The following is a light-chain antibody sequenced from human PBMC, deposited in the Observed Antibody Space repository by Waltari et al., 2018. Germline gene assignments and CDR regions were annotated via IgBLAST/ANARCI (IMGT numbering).Light chain of an antibody. CDR1: SSDVGGYNY. J-gene: IGLJ2*01. Sequence: QSALTQPASVSGSPGQSITISCTGTSSDVGGYNYVAWYQQHPGKAPKLMFCDVSKRAAGVSNFFGASTCGTTASLTISGLQAEDEADYYCGSYTSSSTLVFGGGTKLTVL. CDR3: GSYTSSSTLV. CDR2: DVS. V-gene: IGLV2-14*01.